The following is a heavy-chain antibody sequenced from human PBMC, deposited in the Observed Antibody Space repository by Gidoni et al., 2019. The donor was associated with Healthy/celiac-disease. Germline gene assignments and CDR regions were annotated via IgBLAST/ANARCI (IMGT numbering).Heavy chain of an antibody. Sequence: EVQLVETGGGLIQPGGPLRLSCAASGFTVSSNYMSWVRQAPGKGLEWVSVIYSGGSTYYADSVKGRFTISRDNSKNTLYLQMNSLRAEDTAVYYCARVKVVITPEAFDYWGQGTLVTVSS. V-gene: IGHV3-53*02. J-gene: IGHJ4*02. CDR1: GFTVSSNY. D-gene: IGHD3-22*01. CDR3: ARVKVVITPEAFDY. CDR2: IYSGGST.